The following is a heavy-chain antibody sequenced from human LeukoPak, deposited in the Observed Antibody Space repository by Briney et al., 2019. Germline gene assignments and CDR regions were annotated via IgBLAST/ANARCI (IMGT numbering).Heavy chain of an antibody. CDR3: ARIGEYYYGSGTSLDY. V-gene: IGHV1-2*02. J-gene: IGHJ4*02. Sequence: ASVKVSCKASGYTFTGYYMHWVRQAPGQGLEWMGWINPNSGGTNYAQKFQGRVTMTRDTSISTAYMELSRLRSDDTAVYYCARIGEYYYGSGTSLDYWGQGTLVTVSS. D-gene: IGHD3-10*01. CDR2: INPNSGGT. CDR1: GYTFTGYY.